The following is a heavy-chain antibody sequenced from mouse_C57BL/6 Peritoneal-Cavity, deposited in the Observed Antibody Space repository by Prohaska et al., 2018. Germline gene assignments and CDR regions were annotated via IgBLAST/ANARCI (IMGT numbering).Heavy chain of an antibody. Sequence: DVQLQESGPGLVKPSQSLSLTCSVTGYSITSGYYWNWVRQFSGNKLEWIGYISYDGSNNYNPSLKNRISITRDTSKNQFFLKLNSVTTEDTATYYCASGNYWYFDVWGTGTTVTVSS. J-gene: IGHJ1*03. V-gene: IGHV3-6*01. D-gene: IGHD2-1*01. CDR3: ASGNYWYFDV. CDR1: GYSITSGYY. CDR2: ISYDGSN.